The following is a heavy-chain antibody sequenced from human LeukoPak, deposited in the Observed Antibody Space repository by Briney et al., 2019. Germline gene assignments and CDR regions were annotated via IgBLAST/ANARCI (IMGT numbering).Heavy chain of an antibody. CDR1: GGSISTTNW. V-gene: IGHV4-4*02. D-gene: IGHD3-10*01. CDR2: IHYGGSA. CDR3: ARDGPRGAY. J-gene: IGHJ4*02. Sequence: PSGTLSLTCDVSGGSISTTNWWTWVRQPPGKGLEWIGEIHYGGSATYNPSLNSRVSISLDKSKNQFSLKLSSVTAADTAVYYCARDGPRGAYWGQGTLVTVSS.